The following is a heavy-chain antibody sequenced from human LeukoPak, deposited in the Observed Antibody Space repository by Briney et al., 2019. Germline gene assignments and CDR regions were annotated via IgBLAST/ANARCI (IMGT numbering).Heavy chain of an antibody. J-gene: IGHJ3*02. V-gene: IGHV4-59*08. CDR2: IYYSGST. CDR3: ARHYPYYYDSSGYAFDI. Sequence: SETLSLTCTVSGGSISSYYWSWIRQPPGKGLEWIGYIYYSGSTNYNPSLKSRVTISVDTSKNQFSLKLSSVTAADTAVYYCARHYPYYYDSSGYAFDIWGQGTVVTVSS. D-gene: IGHD3-22*01. CDR1: GGSISSYY.